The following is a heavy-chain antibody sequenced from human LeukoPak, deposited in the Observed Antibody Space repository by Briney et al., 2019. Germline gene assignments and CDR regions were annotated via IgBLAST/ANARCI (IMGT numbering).Heavy chain of an antibody. CDR2: INHSGST. CDR1: GFTFSSYA. Sequence: GSLRLSCAASGFTFSSYAMSWVRQPPGKGLEWIGEINHSGSTNYNPSLKSRVTISVDTSKNQFSLKLSSVTAADTAVYYCARVRGANYYDSSGYYYASYFDYWGQGTLVTVSS. J-gene: IGHJ4*02. V-gene: IGHV4-34*01. CDR3: ARVRGANYYDSSGYYYASYFDY. D-gene: IGHD3-22*01.